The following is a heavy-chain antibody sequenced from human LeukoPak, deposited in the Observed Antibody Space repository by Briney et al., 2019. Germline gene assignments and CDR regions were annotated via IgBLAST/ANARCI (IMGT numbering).Heavy chain of an antibody. V-gene: IGHV3-48*03. D-gene: IGHD6-19*01. CDR2: ISSSGSTI. J-gene: IGHJ4*02. Sequence: QSGGSLRLSCAASGFTFSSYEMNWVRQAPGKGLEWVSYISSSGSTIYYADSVKGRFTISRDNAKNSLYLQMNSLRAEDTAVYYCARWLYNSGWGIDYWGQGTLVTVSS. CDR3: ARWLYNSGWGIDY. CDR1: GFTFSSYE.